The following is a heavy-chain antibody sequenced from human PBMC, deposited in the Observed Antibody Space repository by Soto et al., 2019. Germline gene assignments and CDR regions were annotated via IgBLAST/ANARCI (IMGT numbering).Heavy chain of an antibody. CDR2: INWNSGSI. Sequence: SLRLSCAASGFPFEDYAMHWVRQAPGKGLEWVSGINWNSGSIGYGDSVKGRFAISRDNAKDSLHLQMNSLSAEDTAFYYCVKDESINWYSGHFRHWGQGTLVTVSS. D-gene: IGHD6-13*01. V-gene: IGHV3-9*01. CDR3: VKDESINWYSGHFRH. CDR1: GFPFEDYA. J-gene: IGHJ1*01.